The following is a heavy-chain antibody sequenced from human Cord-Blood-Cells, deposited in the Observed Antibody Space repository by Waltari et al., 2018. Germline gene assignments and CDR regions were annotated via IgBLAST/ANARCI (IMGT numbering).Heavy chain of an antibody. CDR1: GYTFTGYY. J-gene: IGHJ4*02. CDR3: ARDMEQLRHFDY. CDR2: INPNRGGT. D-gene: IGHD6-6*01. V-gene: IGHV1-2*02. Sequence: QVQLVQSGAEVKKPGASVKVSCKASGYTFTGYYMHWVRQAPGQGLEWMGWINPNRGGTNYAQKFQGRVTRTRDTSISTAYMELSRLRSDDTAVYYCARDMEQLRHFDYWGQGTLVTVSS.